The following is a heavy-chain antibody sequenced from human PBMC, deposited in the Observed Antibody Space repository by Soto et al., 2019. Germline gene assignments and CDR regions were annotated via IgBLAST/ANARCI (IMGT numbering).Heavy chain of an antibody. D-gene: IGHD2-2*02. CDR1: GGTFSSYA. CDR2: IIPIFGTA. J-gene: IGHJ4*02. Sequence: GASVKVSCKASGGTFSSYAISWVRQAPGQGLEWMGGIIPIFGTAHYAQKFQGRATITADESTSTAYMELSSLRAEDTAVYYCARDYREIADIVVVLAAIFYWGQGTLVTVSS. V-gene: IGHV1-69*13. CDR3: ARDYREIADIVVVLAAIFY.